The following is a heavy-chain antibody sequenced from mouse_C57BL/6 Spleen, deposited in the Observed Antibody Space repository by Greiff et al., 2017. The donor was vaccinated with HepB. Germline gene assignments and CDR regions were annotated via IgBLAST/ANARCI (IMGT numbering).Heavy chain of an antibody. V-gene: IGHV5-17*01. CDR3: ARSPITTVFHSFDY. Sequence: EVMLVESGGGLVKPGGSLKLSCAASGFTFSDYGMHWVRQAPEKGLEWVAYISSGSSTIYYADTVKGRFTIYRDKAKNTLFLQMTSLRSEDTAMYYWARSPITTVFHSFDYWGQGTTLTVSS. CDR2: ISSGSSTI. D-gene: IGHD1-1*01. CDR1: GFTFSDYG. J-gene: IGHJ2*01.